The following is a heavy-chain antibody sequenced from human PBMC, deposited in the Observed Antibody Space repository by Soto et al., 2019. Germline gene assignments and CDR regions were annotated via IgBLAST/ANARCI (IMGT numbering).Heavy chain of an antibody. V-gene: IGHV3-23*01. CDR2: ISGSGDST. J-gene: IGHJ4*02. Sequence: EVQLLESGGGLVQPGGSLRLSCAASGFTFSSYAMRWVRQAPGKGLEWVSAISGSGDSTYYADSVKGRFTISRDNSKNTLYLQMNSLRAEDTAVYYCAKRGSGSYYADWSQGTLVTVSS. D-gene: IGHD3-10*01. CDR3: AKRGSGSYYAD. CDR1: GFTFSSYA.